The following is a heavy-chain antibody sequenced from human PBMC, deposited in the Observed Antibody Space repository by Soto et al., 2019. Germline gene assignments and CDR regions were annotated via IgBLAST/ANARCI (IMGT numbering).Heavy chain of an antibody. V-gene: IGHV3-30*18. CDR2: ISYDGSNK. CDR1: GFTFSSYG. D-gene: IGHD6-13*01. CDR3: AKDREPYSSRWPDY. J-gene: IGHJ4*02. Sequence: QVQLVESGGGVVQPGRSLRLSCAASGFTFSSYGMHWVRQAPGKGLEWVAVISYDGSNKYYADSVKGRFTISRDNYQNTLYLQMNSLRPDDTAVYYCAKDREPYSSRWPDYWGQGTLVTVSS.